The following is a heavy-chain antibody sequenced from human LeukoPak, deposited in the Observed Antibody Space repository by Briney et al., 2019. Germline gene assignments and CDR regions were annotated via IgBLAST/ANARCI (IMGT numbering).Heavy chain of an antibody. CDR2: ISAYNGNT. CDR1: CYTFTKYW. V-gene: IGHV1-18*01. CDR3: ARLTSSWYQDWYFDL. D-gene: IGHD6-13*01. Sequence: ASVEVSRKASCYTFTKYWFSWVRPAPGQGLEGMGLISAYNGNTNYAQKLQGRVTMTTDTSTSTAYMELRSLRSDDTAVYYCARLTSSWYQDWYFDLWGRGTLVTVSS. J-gene: IGHJ2*01.